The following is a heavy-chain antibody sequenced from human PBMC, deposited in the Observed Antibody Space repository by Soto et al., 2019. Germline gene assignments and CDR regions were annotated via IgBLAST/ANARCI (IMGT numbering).Heavy chain of an antibody. V-gene: IGHV3-30*18. D-gene: IGHD3-22*01. Sequence: QVQLVEPGGGVVQPGRSLRLSCAASGFTFSSYGMHRVRQAPGKGLEWVAVISYDGSNKYYADSVKGRFTISRDNSKNTLYLQMNSLRAEDTAVYYCAKAPGGYYSDAFDIWGQGTMVTVSS. CDR3: AKAPGGYYSDAFDI. CDR2: ISYDGSNK. J-gene: IGHJ3*02. CDR1: GFTFSSYG.